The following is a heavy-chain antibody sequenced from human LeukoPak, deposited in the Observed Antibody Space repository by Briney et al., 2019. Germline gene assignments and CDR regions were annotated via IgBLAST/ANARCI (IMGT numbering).Heavy chain of an antibody. V-gene: IGHV4-39*01. CDR1: GGSISSSSYY. D-gene: IGHD3-9*01. CDR3: ARLGSISRAFDI. Sequence: PSETLSLTCTVPGGSISSSSYYWAWIRQPPGKGLECIGIIYYSGSTYYSPSLKSRVTISVDTSKNQFSLNLSSVTAADTAVYYCARLGSISRAFDIWGQGTMVTVSS. CDR2: IYYSGST. J-gene: IGHJ3*02.